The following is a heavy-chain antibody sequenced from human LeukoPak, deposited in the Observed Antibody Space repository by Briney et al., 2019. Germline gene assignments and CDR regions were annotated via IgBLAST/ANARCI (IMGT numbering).Heavy chain of an antibody. D-gene: IGHD3-3*01. CDR3: TMKLRFLEWLPPVDY. CDR2: FVPEHGET. J-gene: IGHJ4*02. CDR1: GHTLSELS. Sequence: GASVKVSCKVSGHTLSELSMDWVRQAPGKGLEWVGNFVPEHGETRYAQKFQGRVTMTKDTYTETVYMELSSLKSDDTAIYHCTMKLRFLEWLPPVDYWGQGSLVTVSS. V-gene: IGHV1-24*01.